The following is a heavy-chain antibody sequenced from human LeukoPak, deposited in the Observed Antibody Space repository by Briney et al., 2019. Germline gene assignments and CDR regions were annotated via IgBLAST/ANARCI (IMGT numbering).Heavy chain of an antibody. D-gene: IGHD3-22*01. CDR3: AIVHGYYDGTGYWVQ. CDR2: ITTNGGRT. CDR1: GFTFASYG. Sequence: QPGGSLRLSCAASGFTFASYGMSWVRQAPGKGLEWVSFITTNGGRTSYADSVEGRFTISRDNPRNTLYMQMNSLRDEDTAVYYCAIVHGYYDGTGYWVQWGQGTLVTVSS. V-gene: IGHV3-23*01. J-gene: IGHJ1*01.